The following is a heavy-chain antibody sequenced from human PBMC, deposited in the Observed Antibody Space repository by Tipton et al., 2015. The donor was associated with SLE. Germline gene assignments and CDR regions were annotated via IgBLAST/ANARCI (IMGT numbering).Heavy chain of an antibody. CDR2: INHSGST. CDR3: ARLAESPGYFDL. J-gene: IGHJ2*01. D-gene: IGHD5-24*01. CDR1: GGSFSAYY. Sequence: AGLVKPSETLSLTCAVYGGSFSAYYWSWIRQAPGKGLEWIGEINHSGSTNYSPSLRSRVTMSVDTSKDQFSLKLSSVTAADTAVYYCARLAESPGYFDLWGRGTLVTVSS. V-gene: IGHV4-34*01.